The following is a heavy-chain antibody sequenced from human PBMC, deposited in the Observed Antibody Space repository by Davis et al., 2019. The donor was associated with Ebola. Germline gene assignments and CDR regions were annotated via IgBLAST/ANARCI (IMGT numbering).Heavy chain of an antibody. CDR3: ARTKTRIRFLEWLLDWFDP. V-gene: IGHV1-3*01. Sequence: ASVKVSCKASGYTFTSYAMHWVRQAPGQRLEWMGWINAGNGNTKYSQKFQGRVTMTTDTSTSTAYMELRSLRSDDTAVYYCARTKTRIRFLEWLLDWFDPWGQGTLVTVSS. D-gene: IGHD3-3*01. CDR1: GYTFTSYA. J-gene: IGHJ5*02. CDR2: INAGNGNT.